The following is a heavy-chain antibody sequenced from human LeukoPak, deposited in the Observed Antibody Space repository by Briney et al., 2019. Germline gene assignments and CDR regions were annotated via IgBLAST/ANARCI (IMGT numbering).Heavy chain of an antibody. D-gene: IGHD2-8*01. V-gene: IGHV4-59*01. CDR3: ARNGRGGPDY. CDR2: IYYSGST. CDR1: GGSISSYY. J-gene: IGHJ4*02. Sequence: PPETLSLTCTVSGGSISSYYWSWIRQPPGKGLEWIGYIYYSGSTNYNPSLKSRVTISVDTSKNQFSLKLSSVTAADTAVYYCARNGRGGPDYWGQGTLVTVSS.